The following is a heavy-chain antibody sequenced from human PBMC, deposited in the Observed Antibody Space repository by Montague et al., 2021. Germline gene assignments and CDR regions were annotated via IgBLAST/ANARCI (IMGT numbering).Heavy chain of an antibody. J-gene: IGHJ5*02. V-gene: IGHV3-23*01. D-gene: IGHD4-17*01. CDR1: GFPFSRYA. CDR2: ITSGSST. CDR3: TKDQDDYCDYEDWVDT. Sequence: SPRLSCAASGFPFSRYAFSCFCQAPWQRPQWVSRITSGSSTYYAGAVTGLFTISRDNSKNTLYLQMNSLRAEDTAVYYCTKDQDDYCDYEDWVDTWGQGTLVTVSS.